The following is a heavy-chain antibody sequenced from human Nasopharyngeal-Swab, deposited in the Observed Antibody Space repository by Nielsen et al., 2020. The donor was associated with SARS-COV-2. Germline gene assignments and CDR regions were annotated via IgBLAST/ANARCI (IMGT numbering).Heavy chain of an antibody. CDR3: ARQFLYYYGMDV. CDR2: IIPIFGTA. J-gene: IGHJ6*02. D-gene: IGHD2-21*01. V-gene: IGHV1-69*01. Sequence: WVRQAPGQGLEWMGGIIPIFGTANYAQKFQGRVTITADESTSTAYMELSSLRSEDTAVYYCARQFLYYYGMDVWGQGTTVTVSS.